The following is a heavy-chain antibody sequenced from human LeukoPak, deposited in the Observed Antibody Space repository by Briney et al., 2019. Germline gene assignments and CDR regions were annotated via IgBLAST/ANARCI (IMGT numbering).Heavy chain of an antibody. D-gene: IGHD1-1*01. Sequence: PGRSLSLSCALPGFTPSRYAMHWVRQAPGKGLGWVAVISYDGSNKYYANSVQGRFTSSRDNSRCTLYLQMNSLRTEDTAGYYCARGSIWNELFSWVAPWGEVTLVTVSS. J-gene: IGHJ5*02. V-gene: IGHV3-30*04. CDR2: ISYDGSNK. CDR3: ARGSIWNELFSWVAP. CDR1: GFTPSRYA.